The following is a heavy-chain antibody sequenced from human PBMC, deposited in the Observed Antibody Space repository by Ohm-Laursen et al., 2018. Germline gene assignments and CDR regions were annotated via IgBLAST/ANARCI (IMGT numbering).Heavy chain of an antibody. CDR3: ASARGYSYGQSYWYFDL. CDR2: IYTSETT. CDR1: GGSISNYY. V-gene: IGHV4-4*07. Sequence: SDTLSLTCTVSGGSISNYYWSWIRQPAGKELEWIGRIYTSETTNYNPSLKSRVTMSVDTSKNQFSLKLSSVTAADTAVYYCASARGYSYGQSYWYFDLWGRGTLVTVSS. D-gene: IGHD5-18*01. J-gene: IGHJ2*01.